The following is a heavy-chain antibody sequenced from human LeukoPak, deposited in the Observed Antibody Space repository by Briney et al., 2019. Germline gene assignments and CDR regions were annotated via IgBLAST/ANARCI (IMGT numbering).Heavy chain of an antibody. Sequence: PSETLSLTCAVYGGSFSGYYWSWIRQPPGKGLEWIGEINHSGSTNYNPSLKSRVTISVDTSKNQFSLKLSSVTAADTAVYYCARTNWGYVRDYWGQGTLVTVSS. CDR3: ARTNWGYVRDY. CDR2: INHSGST. CDR1: GGSFSGYY. J-gene: IGHJ4*02. V-gene: IGHV4-34*01. D-gene: IGHD7-27*01.